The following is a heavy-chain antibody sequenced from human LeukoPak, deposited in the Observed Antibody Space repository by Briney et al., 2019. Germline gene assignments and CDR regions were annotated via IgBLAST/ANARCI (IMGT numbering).Heavy chain of an antibody. CDR2: MSPNSGDT. V-gene: IGHV1-8*01. Sequence: ASVKASCKASGYTFTSYDFNWVRQATGQRPEWMGWMSPNSGDTGYAQKFQDRVTMTRNTSISTAYMELSSLRSDDTAVYYCARGPPNWGYDYWGPGTLVTVSS. CDR1: GYTFTSYD. CDR3: ARGPPNWGYDY. J-gene: IGHJ4*02. D-gene: IGHD7-27*01.